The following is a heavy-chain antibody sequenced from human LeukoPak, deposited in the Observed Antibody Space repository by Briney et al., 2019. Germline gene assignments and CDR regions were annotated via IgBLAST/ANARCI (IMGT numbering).Heavy chain of an antibody. J-gene: IGHJ4*02. Sequence: SETLSLTCTVSGGSISSYYWSWIRQPPGKGLEWIGYIYYSGSTYYNPSLKSRVTISVDTSKNQFSLKLSSVTAADTAVYYCARDRRFSGYFDYWGQGTLVTVSS. CDR3: ARDRRFSGYFDY. CDR2: IYYSGST. V-gene: IGHV4-59*12. CDR1: GGSISSYY. D-gene: IGHD6-19*01.